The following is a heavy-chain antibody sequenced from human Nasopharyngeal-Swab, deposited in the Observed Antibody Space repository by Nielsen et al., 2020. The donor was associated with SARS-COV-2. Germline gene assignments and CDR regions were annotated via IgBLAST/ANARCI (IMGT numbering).Heavy chain of an antibody. CDR2: IDSDGSST. CDR1: EFTLSNNW. D-gene: IGHD3-10*01. V-gene: IGHV3-74*01. Sequence: GESLQISCTASEFTLSNNWIHWVRQAPGKGLVWVSCIDSDGSSTYYADFVKGRFTIPRDNGKKPVHLQMNSLRAEDTALYYCASIVRGSPYGMDVWGQGTTVTVSS. CDR3: ASIVRGSPYGMDV. J-gene: IGHJ6*02.